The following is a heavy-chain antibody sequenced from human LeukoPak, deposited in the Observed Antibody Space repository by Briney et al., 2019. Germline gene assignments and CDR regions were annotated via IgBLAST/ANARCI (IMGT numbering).Heavy chain of an antibody. Sequence: SETLSLTCTVSGGSISSSSYYWRWIRQPAGKGLEWIGRIYTSGSTNYNPSLKSRVTMSVDTSKNQFSLKLSSVTAADTAVYYCAREYSSSSGAYYFDSWGQGTLVTVSS. D-gene: IGHD6-6*01. CDR3: AREYSSSSGAYYFDS. J-gene: IGHJ4*02. V-gene: IGHV4-61*02. CDR1: GGSISSSSYY. CDR2: IYTSGST.